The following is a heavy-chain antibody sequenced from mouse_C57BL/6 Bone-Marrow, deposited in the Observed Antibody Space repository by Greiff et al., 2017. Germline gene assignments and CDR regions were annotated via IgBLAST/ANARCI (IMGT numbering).Heavy chain of an antibody. J-gene: IGHJ2*01. CDR2: ISYDGSN. CDR1: GYSITSGYY. CDR3: AGSLIYDGYPDFSY. D-gene: IGHD2-3*01. V-gene: IGHV3-6*01. Sequence: EVKLQESGPGLVKPSQSLSLTCSVTGYSITSGYYWNWIRQFPGNKLEWMGYISYDGSNNYNPSLKNRISITRDTSKNQFFLKLNSVTTEDTATYYCAGSLIYDGYPDFSYWGQGTTLTVSS.